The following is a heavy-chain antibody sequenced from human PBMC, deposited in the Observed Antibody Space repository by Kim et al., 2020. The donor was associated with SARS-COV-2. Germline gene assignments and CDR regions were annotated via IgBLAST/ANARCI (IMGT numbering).Heavy chain of an antibody. D-gene: IGHD1-1*01. CDR3: ARDTKLEPRK. V-gene: IGHV3-7*03. CDR2: INHDGSQK. Sequence: GGSLRLSCAAAGFTFRTFGMSWVRQAPGKGQEWVANINHDGSQKYYVDSVEGRFTISRDNAKNSLYLQMNSLRAEDTAVYYCARDTKLEPRKWGQGTLVTVAS. CDR1: GFTFRTFG. J-gene: IGHJ4*02.